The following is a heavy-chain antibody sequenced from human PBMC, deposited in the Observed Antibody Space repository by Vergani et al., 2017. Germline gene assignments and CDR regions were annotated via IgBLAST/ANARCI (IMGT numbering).Heavy chain of an antibody. Sequence: QVQLQQWGAGLLKPSETLSLTCGVYGGSFSGYYWSWIRQSPGKGLEWIGEINHSGYTTYNPSLKSRVTISVDTSKNQFSLKLSSVTAADTAVYYCARHPGYYYFDYWGQGTLVTVSS. J-gene: IGHJ4*02. CDR1: GGSFSGYY. D-gene: IGHD3-22*01. CDR2: INHSGYT. V-gene: IGHV4-34*01. CDR3: ARHPGYYYFDY.